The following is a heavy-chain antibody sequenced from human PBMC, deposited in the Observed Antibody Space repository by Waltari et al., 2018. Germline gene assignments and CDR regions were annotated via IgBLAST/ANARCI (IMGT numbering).Heavy chain of an antibody. D-gene: IGHD6-13*01. V-gene: IGHV3-30-3*01. J-gene: IGHJ4*02. CDR1: GFTFSSYA. Sequence: QVQLVESGGGVVQPGRSLRLSCAASGFTFSSYAMHWVRQAPGKGLEWVAVISYDGSNKYYADTVKGRFTLSRDNSKNTLYLQMNSLRAEDTAVYYCARDRKGERIAAVLDYWGQGTLVTVSS. CDR3: ARDRKGERIAAVLDY. CDR2: ISYDGSNK.